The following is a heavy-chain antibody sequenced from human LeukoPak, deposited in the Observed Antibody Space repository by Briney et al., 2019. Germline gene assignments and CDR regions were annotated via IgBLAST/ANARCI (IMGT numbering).Heavy chain of an antibody. CDR1: GGSISSGGYY. Sequence: PSQTLSLTCTVSGGSISSGGYYWSWIRQHPGKGLEWIGYIYYSGSTYYNPSLKSRVTISVDTSKNQFSLKLSSVTAADTAVYYCARASYSGYPPYYYGLDVWGKGTTVTVSS. CDR2: IYYSGST. D-gene: IGHD5-12*01. J-gene: IGHJ6*04. V-gene: IGHV4-31*03. CDR3: ARASYSGYPPYYYGLDV.